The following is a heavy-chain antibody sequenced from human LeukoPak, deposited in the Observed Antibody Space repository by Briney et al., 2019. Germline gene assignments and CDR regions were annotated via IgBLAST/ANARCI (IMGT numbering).Heavy chain of an antibody. Sequence: ASVTVSCKASGYTFTSYDINWVRQATGQGLEWMGWMNPNSGNTGYAQKFQGRVTMTRNTSISTAYMELSSLRSEDTAVYYCARVGYSSSWYYEYYYYYMDVWGKGTTVTVSS. J-gene: IGHJ6*03. D-gene: IGHD6-13*01. CDR1: GYTFTSYD. V-gene: IGHV1-8*01. CDR2: MNPNSGNT. CDR3: ARVGYSSSWYYEYYYYYMDV.